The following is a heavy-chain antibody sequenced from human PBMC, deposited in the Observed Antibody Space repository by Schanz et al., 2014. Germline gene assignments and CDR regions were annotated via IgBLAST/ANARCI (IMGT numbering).Heavy chain of an antibody. Sequence: EAQLLESGGGLVQPGGSLRLSCAASGFIFSNSWMSWVRQAPGKGLEWVANIKQDGSEKYYVDSVKGRFTISRDNAKNSLYLQMNSLRAEDTAVYFCARDEGRDGYNLAFDVWGQGTLVTVSS. D-gene: IGHD5-12*01. CDR1: GFIFSNSW. J-gene: IGHJ3*01. V-gene: IGHV3-7*03. CDR2: IKQDGSEK. CDR3: ARDEGRDGYNLAFDV.